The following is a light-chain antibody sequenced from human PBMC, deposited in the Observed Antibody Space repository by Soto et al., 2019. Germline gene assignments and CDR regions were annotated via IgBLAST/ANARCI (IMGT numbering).Light chain of an antibody. CDR2: DVS. V-gene: IGLV2-14*03. J-gene: IGLJ2*01. CDR1: SSDVGTYNY. CDR3: SSYTGSSTSVI. Sequence: QSALTQPASVSGSPGQSITNSCTGTSSDVGTYNYVSWYQQHPGKAPKVMIYDVSNRPSGVSNRFSGSKSGNTASLTISGLQAEDEADYYCSSYTGSSTSVIFGGGTKVTVL.